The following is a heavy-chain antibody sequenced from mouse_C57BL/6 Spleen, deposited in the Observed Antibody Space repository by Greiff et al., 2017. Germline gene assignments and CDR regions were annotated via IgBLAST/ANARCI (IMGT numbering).Heavy chain of an antibody. CDR1: GFTFSSYA. CDR3: ARDGNLYAMDY. D-gene: IGHD2-1*01. V-gene: IGHV5-4*01. J-gene: IGHJ4*01. CDR2: ISDGGSYT. Sequence: EVNVVESGGGLVKPGGSLKLSCAASGFTFSSYAMSWVRQTPEKRLEWVATISDGGSYTYYPDNVKGRFTISRDNAKNNLYLQMSHLKSEDTAMYYCARDGNLYAMDYWGQGTSVTVSS.